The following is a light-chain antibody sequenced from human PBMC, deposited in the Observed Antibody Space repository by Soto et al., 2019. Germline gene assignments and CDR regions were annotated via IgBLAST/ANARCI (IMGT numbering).Light chain of an antibody. Sequence: EIVLTQSPGTLSLSPGERATLSCRASQSVSSSYLAWYQQKPGQAPRLLIYGASSRATGIPDRFSGSGSGTDFNLTIRRLEPEDFAVDYCQQYGSSPRTVGGGTKVDIK. J-gene: IGKJ4*01. V-gene: IGKV3-20*01. CDR3: QQYGSSPRT. CDR2: GAS. CDR1: QSVSSSY.